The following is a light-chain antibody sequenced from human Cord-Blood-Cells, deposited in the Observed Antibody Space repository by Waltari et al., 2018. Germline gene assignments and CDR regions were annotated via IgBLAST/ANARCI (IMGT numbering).Light chain of an antibody. V-gene: IGLV2-11*01. CDR2: DVS. CDR1: SSDVGGSNY. Sequence: QSALTQPRSVSGSPGQSVTIPCTGTSSDVGGSNYVSWYQQHPGKAPKLMIYDVSKRPSGGPARFAGSKSGNAASLTISGLQAENEADYYCCSYAGSYTDVFGTGTKVTVL. J-gene: IGLJ1*01. CDR3: CSYAGSYTDV.